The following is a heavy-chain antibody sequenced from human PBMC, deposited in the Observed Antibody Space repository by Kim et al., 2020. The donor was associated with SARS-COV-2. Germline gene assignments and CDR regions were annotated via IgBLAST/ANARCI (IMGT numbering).Heavy chain of an antibody. Sequence: GNTGYAQKCQGRVTMTRNTSISTAYMELSSLRSEDTAVYYCARGFELEPYWGQGTLVTVSS. CDR3: ARGFELEPY. CDR2: GNT. V-gene: IGHV1-8*01. D-gene: IGHD1-1*01. J-gene: IGHJ4*02.